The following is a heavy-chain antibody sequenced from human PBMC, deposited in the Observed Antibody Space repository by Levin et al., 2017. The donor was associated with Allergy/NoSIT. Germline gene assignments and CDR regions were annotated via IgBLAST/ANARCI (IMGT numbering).Heavy chain of an antibody. Sequence: SETLSLTCTVSGGSISSYYWSWIRQPPGKGLEWIGYIYYSGSTNYNPSLKSRVTISVDTSKNQFSLKLSSVTAVDTAVYYCARGPGGGIPVHYWGQGTLVTVSS. CDR3: ARGPGGGIPVHY. V-gene: IGHV4-59*01. CDR1: GGSISSYY. J-gene: IGHJ4*02. CDR2: IYYSGST. D-gene: IGHD2-2*01.